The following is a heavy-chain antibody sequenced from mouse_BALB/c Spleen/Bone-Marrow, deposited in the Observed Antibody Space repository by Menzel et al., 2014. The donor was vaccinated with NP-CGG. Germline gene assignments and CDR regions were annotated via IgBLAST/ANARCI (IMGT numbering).Heavy chain of an antibody. Sequence: EVKLVESGAELVKPGASVRLPCTASGFNIKDTYMHWVKQRPDQGLEWIGRIDPANGNAKHDPKFQGKAAITADTSSNTTYLQLSSLTSEDTAVYYCAIYFYFDYWGQGTLSQSPQ. CDR2: IDPANGNA. CDR1: GFNIKDTY. J-gene: IGHJ2*01. V-gene: IGHV14-3*02. CDR3: AIYFYFDY. D-gene: IGHD2-3*01.